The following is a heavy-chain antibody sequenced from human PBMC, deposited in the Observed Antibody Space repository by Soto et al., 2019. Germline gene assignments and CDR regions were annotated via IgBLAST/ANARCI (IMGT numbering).Heavy chain of an antibody. J-gene: IGHJ4*02. D-gene: IGHD6-19*01. Sequence: QRGASVKVSCKASGYTFTSYAMHWVRQAPGQRLEWMGWINAGNGNTKYSQKFQGRVTITRDTSISTAYMELSRLRSDDTAVYYCARERLDLLYDYWGQGTLVTVSS. CDR2: INAGNGNT. V-gene: IGHV1-3*01. CDR1: GYTFTSYA. CDR3: ARERLDLLYDY.